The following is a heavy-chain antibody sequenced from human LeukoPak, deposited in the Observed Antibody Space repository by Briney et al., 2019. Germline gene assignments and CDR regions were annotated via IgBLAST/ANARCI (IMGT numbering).Heavy chain of an antibody. CDR1: GGTFSSYA. CDR2: IIPIFGTA. D-gene: IGHD3-10*01. Sequence: SVKVACKASGGTFSSYAISWVRQAPGQGLEWMGGIIPIFGTANYAQKFQGRVTITADESTSTAYMELSSLRSEDTAVYYCASSGENYYYYGMDVWGQGTTVTVSS. CDR3: ASSGENYYYYGMDV. V-gene: IGHV1-69*13. J-gene: IGHJ6*02.